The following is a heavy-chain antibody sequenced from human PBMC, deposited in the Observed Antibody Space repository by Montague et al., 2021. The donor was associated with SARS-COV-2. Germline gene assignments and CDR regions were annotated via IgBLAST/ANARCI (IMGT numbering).Heavy chain of an antibody. CDR3: ARDYGDYSYYYGLDV. CDR2: IYSSGST. D-gene: IGHD4-17*01. J-gene: IGHJ6*02. CDR1: GGPIRSGSYY. Sequence: TLSLTCTVSGGPIRSGSYYWSWIRQPAGKGLEWIGCIYSSGSTNYNPSLKSRVTMSVDTSKNQFSLKVSSVTAADTAVYYCARDYGDYSYYYGLDVWGQGTTVTVSS. V-gene: IGHV4-61*02.